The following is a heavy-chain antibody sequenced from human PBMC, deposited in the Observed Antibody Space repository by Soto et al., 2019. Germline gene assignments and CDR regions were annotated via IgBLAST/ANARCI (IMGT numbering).Heavy chain of an antibody. J-gene: IGHJ5*02. V-gene: IGHV1-69*01. Sequence: QVQLVQSGAEVKKPGSSVKVSCKASGGTFSSYAISWVRQAPGQGLEWMGGIIPIFGTANYAQKFQGRVTITADESTSTAYMELSSLGSEDTAVYYCGRGGDVVVVVAATQTNNWFDPWGQGTLVTVSS. CDR2: IIPIFGTA. CDR3: GRGGDVVVVVAATQTNNWFDP. CDR1: GGTFSSYA. D-gene: IGHD2-15*01.